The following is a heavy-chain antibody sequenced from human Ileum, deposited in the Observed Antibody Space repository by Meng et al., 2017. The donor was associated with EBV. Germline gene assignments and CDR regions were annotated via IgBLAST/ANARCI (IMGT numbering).Heavy chain of an antibody. J-gene: IGHJ4*02. Sequence: QVQLQGSGPGLVKPSETLSPTCTVSGGSVSSGSYSWSWIRQPPGKGLEWIGYIHYTGSSNYNPSLKSRVTISVDTSKNQFSLRLSSVTAADTAVYYCARDRGDYNVIDYWGQGTLVTVSS. CDR2: IHYTGSS. CDR3: ARDRGDYNVIDY. CDR1: GGSVSSGSYS. D-gene: IGHD4-17*01. V-gene: IGHV4-61*01.